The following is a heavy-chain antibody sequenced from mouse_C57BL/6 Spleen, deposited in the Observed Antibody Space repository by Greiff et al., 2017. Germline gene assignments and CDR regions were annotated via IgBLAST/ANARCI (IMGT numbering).Heavy chain of an antibody. J-gene: IGHJ4*01. CDR1: GYTFTDYY. V-gene: IGHV1-75*01. Sequence: QVQLKESGPELVKPGASVKISCKASGYTFTDYYINWVKQRPGQGLEWIGWIFPGSGSTYYNEKFKGKATLTVDKSSSTAYMLLSSLTSEDSAVYFCEREYYGYDERENYYAMDYWGQGTSVTVSS. D-gene: IGHD2-2*01. CDR2: IFPGSGST. CDR3: EREYYGYDERENYYAMDY.